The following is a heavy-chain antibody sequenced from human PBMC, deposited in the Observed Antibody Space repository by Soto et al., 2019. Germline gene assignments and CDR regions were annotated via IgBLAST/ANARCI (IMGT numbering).Heavy chain of an antibody. J-gene: IGHJ6*03. CDR3: ARGRITIFGVVIIRSYYYYMDV. CDR2: INHSGIT. V-gene: IGHV4-34*01. D-gene: IGHD3-3*01. Sequence: SETLSLTCAVYGGSFSGYYWSWIRQPPGKGLEWVGEINHSGITNYNPSLKSRVTKSVDTSKNQFSLKLSSVTAADTAVYYCARGRITIFGVVIIRSYYYYMDVWGKGTTVTVSS. CDR1: GGSFSGYY.